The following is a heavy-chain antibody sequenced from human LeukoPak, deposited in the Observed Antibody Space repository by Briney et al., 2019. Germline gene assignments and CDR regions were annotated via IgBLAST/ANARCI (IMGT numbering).Heavy chain of an antibody. V-gene: IGHV3-66*01. Sequence: GGSLRLSCVASGLLVSSNYMSWVRQAPGKGLEWVSFIGSTGSTYYADSVKGRFTISRDNSRNTLYLQMNSLRVEDTAVYYCARRERLGYSYGRGTLDIWGQGTMVTVSS. CDR2: IGSTGST. D-gene: IGHD5-18*01. CDR3: ARRERLGYSYGRGTLDI. CDR1: GLLVSSNY. J-gene: IGHJ3*02.